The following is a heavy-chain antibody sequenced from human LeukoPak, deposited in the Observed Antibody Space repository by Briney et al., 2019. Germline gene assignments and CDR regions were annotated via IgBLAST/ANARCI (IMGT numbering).Heavy chain of an antibody. Sequence: SGTLSLTCAVSRGSISRSNWWSWVRQPPGKGLEWIGEVYQSGSTNYNPSLKSRVTISVDKSKTQFSLNLSSVTAADTAVYYCARGEEYGSGTVHFDYWGQGTLVTVSS. J-gene: IGHJ4*02. CDR3: ARGEEYGSGTVHFDY. CDR1: RGSISRSNW. D-gene: IGHD3-10*01. V-gene: IGHV4-4*02. CDR2: VYQSGST.